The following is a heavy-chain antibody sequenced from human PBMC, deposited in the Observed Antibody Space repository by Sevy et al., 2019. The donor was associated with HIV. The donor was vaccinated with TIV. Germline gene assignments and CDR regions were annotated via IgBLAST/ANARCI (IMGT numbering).Heavy chain of an antibody. Sequence: SETLSLTCAVHDGSFSGYYWNWIRQLPGKGLEWIGEINESGITYYNPSLKIRVTISVDTSKKQFSLKLNSVTAVDSAVYFCARSPPVVVVPGAPSWFDPWGQGTLVIVSS. CDR1: DGSFSGYY. CDR2: INESGIT. CDR3: ARSPPVVVVPGAPSWFDP. V-gene: IGHV4-34*01. J-gene: IGHJ5*02. D-gene: IGHD2-2*01.